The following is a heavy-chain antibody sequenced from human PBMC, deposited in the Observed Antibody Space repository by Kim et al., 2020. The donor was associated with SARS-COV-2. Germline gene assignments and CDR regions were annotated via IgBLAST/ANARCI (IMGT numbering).Heavy chain of an antibody. V-gene: IGHV3-74*01. D-gene: IGHD2-21*02. CDR2: ISNDGTTT. Sequence: GGSLRLSCTASGFRISSSWMSWVRQVPGKGPVWVSRISNDGTTTQYADSVKGRFTISRDSGQNMLYLQMTNLRVEDTGVYYCVRDIGGDPDHWGQGTLVT. CDR1: GFRISSSW. CDR3: VRDIGGDPDH. J-gene: IGHJ5*02.